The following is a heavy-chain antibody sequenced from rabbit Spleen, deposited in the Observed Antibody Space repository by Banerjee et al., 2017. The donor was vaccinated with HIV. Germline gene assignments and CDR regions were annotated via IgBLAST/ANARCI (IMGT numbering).Heavy chain of an antibody. Sequence: QEQLEESGGDLVKPGASLTLTCTASGVSFSISSYMFWVRQPPGRGLEWIACIDAGSSGFTYFATWAKGRFSISKTSSTPRTLQMTRLTAADTATYFCARDTSSSFSSYGMDLWGPGTLVTVS. J-gene: IGHJ6*01. D-gene: IGHD1-1*01. CDR3: ARDTSSSFSSYGMDL. V-gene: IGHV1S45*01. CDR2: IDAGSSGFT. CDR1: GVSFSISSY.